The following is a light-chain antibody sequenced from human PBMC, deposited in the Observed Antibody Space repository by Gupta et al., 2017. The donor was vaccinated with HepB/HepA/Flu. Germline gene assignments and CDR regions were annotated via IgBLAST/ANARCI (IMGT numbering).Light chain of an antibody. CDR3: QQRNNWPRT. CDR2: DVS. CDR1: QNIRTS. J-gene: IGKJ1*01. V-gene: IGKV3-11*01. Sequence: EIVLTQSPATLALSPGERVALSCRASQNIRTSLAWYQHKPGQAPRLLIHDVSNRATGVPARFAGSGSGTDFTLAISSLEPEDFAVYYCQQRNNWPRTFGQGTKVEI.